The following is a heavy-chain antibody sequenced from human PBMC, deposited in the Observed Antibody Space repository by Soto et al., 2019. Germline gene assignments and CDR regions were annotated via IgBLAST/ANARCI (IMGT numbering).Heavy chain of an antibody. V-gene: IGHV3-11*01. CDR1: GFTFSGYY. CDR2: FSSSGYTI. D-gene: IGHD3-3*01. J-gene: IGHJ4*02. CDR3: ATGRGGRSED. Sequence: QVQLVESGGGLVKPGGALRLSCEASGFTFSGYYMTWIRQAPGKGLEWISYFSSSGYTIRYADSVEGRFTVSRDDAKKTLDPPKNRLGAGGPAGYYCATGRGGRSEDWGQGTLVTVSS.